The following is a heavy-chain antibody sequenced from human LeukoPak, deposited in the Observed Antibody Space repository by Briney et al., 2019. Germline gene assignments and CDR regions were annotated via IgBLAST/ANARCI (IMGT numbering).Heavy chain of an antibody. V-gene: IGHV3-30*02. CDR2: IRYDGSNK. CDR1: GFTFSSYG. CDR3: AKSANCSGGSCYGRPYFDY. Sequence: PGGSLRLSCAASGFTFSSYGMHWVRQAPGKGLEWVAFIRYDGSNKYYADSVKGRFTISRDNSKNTLYLQMNSLRAEDTAVYYCAKSANCSGGSCYGRPYFDYWGQGTLVTVSS. D-gene: IGHD2-15*01. J-gene: IGHJ4*02.